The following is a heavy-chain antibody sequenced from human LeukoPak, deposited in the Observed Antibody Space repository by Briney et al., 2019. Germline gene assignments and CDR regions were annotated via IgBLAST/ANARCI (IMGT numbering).Heavy chain of an antibody. Sequence: SVKVSCKASGCTFTSYDIDWVRQATGQGLEWIGWMNPNSGNTGYAQKFQGRVTITRNTSISTAYMELSSLRSEDTAVYYCARVHYYGSGSHDYWGQGTLVTVSS. J-gene: IGHJ4*02. CDR2: MNPNSGNT. V-gene: IGHV1-8*03. CDR1: GCTFTSYD. D-gene: IGHD3-10*01. CDR3: ARVHYYGSGSHDY.